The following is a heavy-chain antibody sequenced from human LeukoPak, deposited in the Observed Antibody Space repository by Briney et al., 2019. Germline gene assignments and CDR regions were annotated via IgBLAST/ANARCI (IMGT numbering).Heavy chain of an antibody. V-gene: IGHV1-2*02. CDR2: INPNSGGT. CDR1: GYTFTGYY. D-gene: IGHD4-23*01. Sequence: ASVKVSCKASGYTFTGYYMHWVRQAPGQGLEWMGWINPNSGGTNYAQKFQGSVNMTRDTSISTAYMELSRLNSDDQAVYYCARAEVVTFDYWGQGTLVTVCS. J-gene: IGHJ4*02. CDR3: ARAEVVTFDY.